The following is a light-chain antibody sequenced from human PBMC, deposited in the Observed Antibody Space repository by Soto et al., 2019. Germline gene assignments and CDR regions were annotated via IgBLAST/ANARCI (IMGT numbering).Light chain of an antibody. Sequence: DIQMTQSPSTLSASVGDRVTITCRASQSISGWLAWYQQKPGKAPKLLIYKASTLESGVPPRFSGSGSGTEFTLTISSLQPDDFATYYCQQYNTYATFGQGTKLEIK. CDR2: KAS. CDR1: QSISGW. V-gene: IGKV1-5*03. J-gene: IGKJ2*01. CDR3: QQYNTYAT.